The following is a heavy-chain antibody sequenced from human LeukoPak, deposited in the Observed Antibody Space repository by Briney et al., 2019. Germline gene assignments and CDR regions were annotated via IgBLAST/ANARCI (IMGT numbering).Heavy chain of an antibody. D-gene: IGHD3-16*01. CDR2: SYHSGST. CDR1: GGSISSSNW. CDR3: ARVGGGSDWPNGYFDY. Sequence: SETLSLTCAVSGGSISSSNWWGWVRPAPGKGREGIGESYHSGSTNYNPSLKSRVTISVDKSKNQFSLKLSSVTAADTAVYYCARVGGGSDWPNGYFDYWGQGTLVTVSS. J-gene: IGHJ4*02. V-gene: IGHV4-4*02.